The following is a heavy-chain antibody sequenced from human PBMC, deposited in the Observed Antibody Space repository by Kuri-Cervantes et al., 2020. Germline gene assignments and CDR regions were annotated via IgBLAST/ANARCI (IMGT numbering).Heavy chain of an antibody. CDR2: IGTAGDT. CDR1: GFTFSSYD. Sequence: GGSLRLSCAASGFTFSSYDMHWVRQATGKGLEWVSAIGTAGDTYYPGSVKGRFTISRENAKNSLYLQMNSLRAEDTAVYYCAKDVGPTITGTKFDPWGQGTLVTVSS. J-gene: IGHJ5*02. D-gene: IGHD1-20*01. CDR3: AKDVGPTITGTKFDP. V-gene: IGHV3-13*01.